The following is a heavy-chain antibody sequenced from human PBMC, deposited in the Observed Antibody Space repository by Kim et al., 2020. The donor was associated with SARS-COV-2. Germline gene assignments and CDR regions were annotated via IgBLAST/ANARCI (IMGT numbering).Heavy chain of an antibody. D-gene: IGHD3-22*01. CDR2: ISNDATTE. Sequence: GGSLRLSCAASGFTFSLYSMHWVRQAPGKGLEWVAVISNDATTEYYADSVKGRFTISRDNSNNTVYLQLNSLRVEDSALYYCARSVFAIVVVTMDVWGRG. CDR3: ARSVFAIVVVTMDV. CDR1: GFTFSLYS. J-gene: IGHJ6*02. V-gene: IGHV3-30-3*01.